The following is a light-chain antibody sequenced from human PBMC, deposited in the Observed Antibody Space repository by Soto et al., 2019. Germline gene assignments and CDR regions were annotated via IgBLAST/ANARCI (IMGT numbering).Light chain of an antibody. CDR3: QQYNNWPGT. V-gene: IGKV3-15*01. CDR2: GAS. Sequence: IVMTQSPATLSVSPGERATLSCRASQSVSSNLAWYQQQPGQAPRLLIYGASTRATGIPARFSGSGSGTEFTLTISSLQSEDFAVYYCQQYNNWPGTFGQGTKVDI. J-gene: IGKJ1*01. CDR1: QSVSSN.